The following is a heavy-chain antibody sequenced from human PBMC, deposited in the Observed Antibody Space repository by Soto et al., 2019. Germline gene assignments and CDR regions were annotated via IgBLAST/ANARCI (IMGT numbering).Heavy chain of an antibody. CDR3: AKGGYTFAYE. J-gene: IGHJ4*02. CDR2: INDNGAGT. D-gene: IGHD5-18*01. Sequence: GGSLRLSCAASGFTFSSYAMSWVRQAPGKGLQWVSLINDNGAGTYYADSVKGRFTISRDNSKNTLYLQMTSLRADDTAVYYCAKGGYTFAYEWGQGA. CDR1: GFTFSSYA. V-gene: IGHV3-23*01.